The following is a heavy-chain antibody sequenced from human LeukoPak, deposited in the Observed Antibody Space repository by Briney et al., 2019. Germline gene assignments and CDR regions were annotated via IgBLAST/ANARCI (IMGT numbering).Heavy chain of an antibody. D-gene: IGHD1-26*01. CDR3: AKQPSSQHRISIQWELLSVYYFDY. CDR1: GFTFSSYG. V-gene: IGHV3-33*06. CDR2: IWYDGSNK. J-gene: IGHJ4*02. Sequence: GGSLRLSCAASGFTFSSYGMHWVRQAPGKGLEWMAVIWYDGSNKYYADSVKGRFTISRDNSKNTLYLQMNSLRAEDTAVYYCAKQPSSQHRISIQWELLSVYYFDYWGQGTLVTVSP.